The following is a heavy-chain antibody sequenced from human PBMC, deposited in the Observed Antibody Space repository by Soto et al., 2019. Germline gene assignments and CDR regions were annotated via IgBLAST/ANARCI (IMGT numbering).Heavy chain of an antibody. J-gene: IGHJ6*02. CDR2: IDPSDSYT. Sequence: GESLKISCKGSGYSFTSYWISWVRQMPGKGLEWMGRIDPSDSYTNYSPSFQVHVTISADKSISTAYLQWSSLRAEDTAGYYCARATDFWSHMDVWGQGTTVTVSS. CDR3: ARATDFWSHMDV. V-gene: IGHV5-10-1*01. D-gene: IGHD3-3*01. CDR1: GYSFTSYW.